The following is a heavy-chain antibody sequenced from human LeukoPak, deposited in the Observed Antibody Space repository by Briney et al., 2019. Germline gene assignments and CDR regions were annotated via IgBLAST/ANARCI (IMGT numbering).Heavy chain of an antibody. CDR2: INHSGST. D-gene: IGHD3-10*01. CDR1: GGSFSGYY. CDR3: ARQKPYGSGSHYNWFDP. Sequence: NASETLSLTCAVYGGSFSGYYWSWIRQPPGKGLEWIGEINHSGSTNYNPSLKSRVTISVDTSKNQFSLKLSSVTAADTAVYYCARQKPYGSGSHYNWFDPWGQGTLVTVSS. V-gene: IGHV4-34*01. J-gene: IGHJ5*02.